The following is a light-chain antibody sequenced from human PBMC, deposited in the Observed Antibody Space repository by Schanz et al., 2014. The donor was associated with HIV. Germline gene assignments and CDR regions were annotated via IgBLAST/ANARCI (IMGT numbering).Light chain of an antibody. CDR2: GAS. CDR3: QQSYSTPPYT. CDR1: QTVSSSS. V-gene: IGKV3-20*01. J-gene: IGKJ2*01. Sequence: EIVLTQSPDTLSLSPGERATLSCRASQTVSSSSLAWYQQKPGQAPRLLIYGASNRATGIPDRFSGSGSGTHFTLTINGLEPEDFATYFCQQSYSTPPYTFGQGTKLDI.